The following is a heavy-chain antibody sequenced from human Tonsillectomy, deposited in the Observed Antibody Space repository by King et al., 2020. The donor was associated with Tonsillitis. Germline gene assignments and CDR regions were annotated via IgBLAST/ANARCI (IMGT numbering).Heavy chain of an antibody. CDR3: ARHSGNYSTVYYYYYMDV. D-gene: IGHD1-26*01. J-gene: IGHJ6*03. CDR1: GYSFTSYW. CDR2: IYPGDSVT. V-gene: IGHV5-51*01. Sequence: VQLVESGAEVKKPGESLKISCKGSGYSFTSYWIGWVCQMPGKGLELMGIIYPGDSVTRYSPSFQGQVTISADKSISTAYLPWSSLKASDTAMYYCARHSGNYSTVYYYYYMDVWGKGTTVTVSS.